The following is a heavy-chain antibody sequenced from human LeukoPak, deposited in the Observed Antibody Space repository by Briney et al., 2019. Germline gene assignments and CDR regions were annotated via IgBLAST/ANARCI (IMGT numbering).Heavy chain of an antibody. CDR3: ASPETNYGGNSHYYYYGMDV. Sequence: RASVKVSCKASGGTFSSYAISWVRQAPGQGLEWMGRIIPILGIANYAQKFQGRVTITADKSTSTAYKELSSLRSEDTAVYYCASPETNYGGNSHYYYYGMDVWGQGTTVTVSS. CDR2: IIPILGIA. D-gene: IGHD4-23*01. J-gene: IGHJ6*02. CDR1: GGTFSSYA. V-gene: IGHV1-69*04.